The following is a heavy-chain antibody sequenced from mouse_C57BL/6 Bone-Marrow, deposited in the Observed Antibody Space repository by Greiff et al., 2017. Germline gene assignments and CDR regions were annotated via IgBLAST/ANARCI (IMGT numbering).Heavy chain of an antibody. Sequence: EVQLQQSGTVLARPGASVKMSCKTSGYTFTSYWMHWVKQRPGQGLEWIGAIYPGNSDTSYNQKFKGKAKLTAVTSASTAYMELSSLTNEDSAVYYCTRSYGSSYPWYFDVWGTGTTVTVSS. V-gene: IGHV1-5*01. CDR1: GYTFTSYW. J-gene: IGHJ1*03. CDR2: IYPGNSDT. CDR3: TRSYGSSYPWYFDV. D-gene: IGHD1-1*01.